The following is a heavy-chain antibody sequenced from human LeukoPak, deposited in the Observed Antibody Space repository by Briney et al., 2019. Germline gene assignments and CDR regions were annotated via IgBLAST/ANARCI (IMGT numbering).Heavy chain of an antibody. CDR3: VRHTTSGWYQVVY. J-gene: IGHJ4*02. CDR1: GGSISSYY. D-gene: IGHD6-19*01. V-gene: IGHV4-59*01. Sequence: KPSETLSLTCTVSGGSISSYYWSWIRQPPGKGLEWIGFITYSGSTDHNPSLKSRVTISVDASKNQFSLKLTSVTAADTAVYYCVRHTTSGWYQVVYWGQGTLVTVSS. CDR2: ITYSGST.